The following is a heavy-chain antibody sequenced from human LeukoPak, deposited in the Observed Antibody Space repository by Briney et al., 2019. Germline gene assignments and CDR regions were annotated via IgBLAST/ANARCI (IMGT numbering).Heavy chain of an antibody. J-gene: IGHJ4*02. CDR2: INHSGSI. CDR3: ARGGTSCTNGVCYTVEGVFYPRYFDY. V-gene: IGHV4-34*01. Sequence: SETLSLTCAVYGGSFSGYYWSWIRQPPGKGLEWIGEINHSGSIKYNPSLKSQVTLSVDTSKNQFSLNLNSVTAADTAVYYCARGGTSCTNGVCYTVEGVFYPRYFDYWGQGTLVTVSS. CDR1: GGSFSGYY. D-gene: IGHD2-8*01.